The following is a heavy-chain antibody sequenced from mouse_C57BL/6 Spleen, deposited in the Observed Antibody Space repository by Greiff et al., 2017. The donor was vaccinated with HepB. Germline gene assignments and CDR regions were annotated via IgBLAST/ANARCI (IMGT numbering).Heavy chain of an antibody. D-gene: IGHD2-5*01. CDR1: GYTFTDYN. Sequence: EVQLQQSGPELVKPGASVKIPCKASGYTFTDYNMDWVKQSHGKSLEWIGDINPNNGGTIYNQKFKGKATLTVDKSSSTAYMELRSLTSEDTAVYDCAREDYSNYNAMDYWGQGTSVTVSS. CDR3: AREDYSNYNAMDY. CDR2: INPNNGGT. V-gene: IGHV1-18*01. J-gene: IGHJ4*01.